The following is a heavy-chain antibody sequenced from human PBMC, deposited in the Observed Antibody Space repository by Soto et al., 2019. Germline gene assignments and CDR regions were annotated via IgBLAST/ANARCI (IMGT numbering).Heavy chain of an antibody. CDR2: INSDGSST. V-gene: IGHV3-74*01. CDR1: GFTFSSYW. D-gene: IGHD2-15*01. Sequence: EVQLVESVGGLVQPGGSLIVACAASGFTFSSYWMHWVRQAPGKGLVWVSRINSDGSSTSYADSVKGRFTISRDNAKNTLYLQMNRLRAEDTAVYYCVRTSLVVAAATREDYWGQGTLVTVSS. CDR3: VRTSLVVAAATREDY. J-gene: IGHJ4*02.